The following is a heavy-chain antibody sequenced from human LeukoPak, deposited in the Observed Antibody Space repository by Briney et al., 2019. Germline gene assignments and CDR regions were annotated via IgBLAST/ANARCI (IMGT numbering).Heavy chain of an antibody. CDR3: AKDRHFFGSGSYYNLDY. J-gene: IGHJ4*02. CDR1: GFTFSSYG. CDR2: ISYDGSKK. D-gene: IGHD3-10*01. Sequence: GGSLSLSCAASGFTFSSYGMHWVRQAPGKGLEWVSVISYDGSKKYYADSVKGRFTISRENYESTLYLQLNSLRAEDTAVYYCAKDRHFFGSGSYYNLDYWGQGTLVTVSS. V-gene: IGHV3-30*18.